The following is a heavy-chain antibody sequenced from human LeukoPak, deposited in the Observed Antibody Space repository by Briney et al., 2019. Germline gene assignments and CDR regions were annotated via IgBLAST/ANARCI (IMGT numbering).Heavy chain of an antibody. CDR1: GFTFGSYW. D-gene: IGHD6-13*01. CDR2: INSDGSGT. V-gene: IGHV3-74*01. CDR3: ARDRGAAAGLDY. J-gene: IGHJ4*02. Sequence: GGSLRLSCAASGFTFGSYWMHWVRQAPGKGLVWVSRINSDGSGTSYADSVKGRLTISRDNAKNTLYLQMNSLRAEDTAVYYCARDRGAAAGLDYWGQGTLVTVSS.